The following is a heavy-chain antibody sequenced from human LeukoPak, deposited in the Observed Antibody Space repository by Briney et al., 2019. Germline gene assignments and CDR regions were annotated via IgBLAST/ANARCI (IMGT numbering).Heavy chain of an antibody. CDR1: GYTFTSHY. Sequence: ASVKDSCKASGYTFTSHYMHWVRQAPGQGLEWMGIINPSGGSTSYEQKFQGRVTMTEDTSTDTAYMELSSLRSEDTAVYYCATAGIVGAIPRYYFDYWGQGTLVTVSS. J-gene: IGHJ4*02. D-gene: IGHD1-26*01. V-gene: IGHV1-46*01. CDR3: ATAGIVGAIPRYYFDY. CDR2: INPSGGST.